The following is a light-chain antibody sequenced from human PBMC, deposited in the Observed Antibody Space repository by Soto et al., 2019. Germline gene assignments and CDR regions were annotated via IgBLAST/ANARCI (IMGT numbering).Light chain of an antibody. CDR1: KSISSY. V-gene: IGKV1-39*01. CDR3: QQSYSTPQT. CDR2: AAS. J-gene: IGKJ1*01. Sequence: DIQMTQSPSSLSASVGDRVTITCRSSKSISSYLNWYQQKPGKAPNLLIYAASSLQSWVPSRFSGSGSGTDFTLTISSLQTEDFATYYCQQSYSTPQTFGQGTKVEIK.